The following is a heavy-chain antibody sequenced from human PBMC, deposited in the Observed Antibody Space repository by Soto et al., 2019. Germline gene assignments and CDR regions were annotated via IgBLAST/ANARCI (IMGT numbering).Heavy chain of an antibody. J-gene: IGHJ6*03. CDR1: GYTFTSYA. Sequence: ASVKVSCKASGYTFTSYAMHWVRQAPGQRLERMGWINAGNGNTKYSQKIQGRVTITRDTSASTAYMEMSSLRSEDTAVYYCESTSQWLYASTNPQNYYMEVWGKGTTVTVTS. CDR3: ESTSQWLYASTNPQNYYMEV. D-gene: IGHD6-19*01. CDR2: INAGNGNT. V-gene: IGHV1-3*01.